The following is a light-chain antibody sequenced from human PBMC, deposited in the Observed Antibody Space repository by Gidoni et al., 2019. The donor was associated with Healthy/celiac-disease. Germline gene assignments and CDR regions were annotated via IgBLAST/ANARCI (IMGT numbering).Light chain of an antibody. J-gene: IGKJ1*01. CDR3: QQSYSTPPWT. CDR2: AAS. Sequence: DIQMTQSPSSLSASVGDSVTITCRASQIISSYLNWYQQKPGKAPKLLIYAASSLQSGVPSSFSGSGSGTDFTLTISSLQPEDFVTYYCQQSYSTPPWTFGQGTKVEIK. CDR1: QIISSY. V-gene: IGKV1-39*01.